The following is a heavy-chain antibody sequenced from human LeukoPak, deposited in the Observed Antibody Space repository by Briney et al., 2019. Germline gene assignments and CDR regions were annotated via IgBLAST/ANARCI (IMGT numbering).Heavy chain of an antibody. CDR2: IYDSGST. J-gene: IGHJ3*02. D-gene: IGHD2/OR15-2a*01. Sequence: PSETLSLTCTVSGGSISIYYWSWIRQPPGKGLEWIGYIYDSGSTNYNPSLKSRVTISVDTSKNQFSLKLSSVTAADTAVYYCASLNTAEAFDIWGQGTIVTVSS. CDR1: GGSISIYY. CDR3: ASLNTAEAFDI. V-gene: IGHV4-59*01.